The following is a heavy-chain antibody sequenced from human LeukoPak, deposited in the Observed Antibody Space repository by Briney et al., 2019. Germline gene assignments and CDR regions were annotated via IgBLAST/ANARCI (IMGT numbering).Heavy chain of an antibody. J-gene: IGHJ5*02. CDR1: GGSISSGDYY. Sequence: PSETLSLTCTVSGGSISSGDYYWSWIRQPPGKGLEWIGYIYYSGSPYYNPSLKSRVTISVDTSKNQFSLKLSSVTAADTAVYYCARGGTRYYGSGSYYKRENWFDPWGQGTLVTVSS. CDR3: ARGGTRYYGSGSYYKRENWFDP. D-gene: IGHD3-10*01. V-gene: IGHV4-30-4*01. CDR2: IYYSGSP.